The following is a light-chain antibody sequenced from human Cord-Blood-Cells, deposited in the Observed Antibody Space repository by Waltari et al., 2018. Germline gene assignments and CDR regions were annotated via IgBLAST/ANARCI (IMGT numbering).Light chain of an antibody. J-gene: IGKJ2*01. V-gene: IGKV3-20*01. CDR1: QSVSSSY. CDR2: GAS. CDR3: QQYGSSPMYT. Sequence: GERATLSCRASQSVSSSYLAWYQQKPGQAPRLLIYGASSRATGIPDRFSGSGSGTDFTLTISRLEPEDFAVYYCQQYGSSPMYTFGQGTKLEIK.